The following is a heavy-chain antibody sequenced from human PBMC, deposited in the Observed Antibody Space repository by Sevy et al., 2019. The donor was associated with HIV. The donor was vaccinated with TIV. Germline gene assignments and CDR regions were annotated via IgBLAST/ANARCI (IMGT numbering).Heavy chain of an antibody. CDR3: AREAYYYDSREANWFDP. V-gene: IGHV3-48*02. Sequence: GSLRLSCKTSGFTFSTYAMHWVRQAPGKGLEWVASISRTPATTYYADSVRDRFTISRDNAKNSLYLEMNSLRDEDTAVYYCAREAYYYDSREANWFDPWGQGTLVTVSS. CDR1: GFTFSTYA. CDR2: ISRTPATT. D-gene: IGHD3-22*01. J-gene: IGHJ5*02.